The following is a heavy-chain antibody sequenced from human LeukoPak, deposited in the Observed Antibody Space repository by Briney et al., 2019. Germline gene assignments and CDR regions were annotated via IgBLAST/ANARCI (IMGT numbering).Heavy chain of an antibody. V-gene: IGHV3-30*02. CDR1: GFTFSSYG. D-gene: IGHD3-10*01. CDR3: ASGRMYYGSGSSSESDY. Sequence: GGSLRLSCAASGFTFSSYGMHWVRQAPGKGLEWVAFIRYDGSNKYYADSVKGRFTISRDNSKNTLYLQMNSLRAEDTAVYYCASGRMYYGSGSSSESDYWGQGTLVTVSS. J-gene: IGHJ4*02. CDR2: IRYDGSNK.